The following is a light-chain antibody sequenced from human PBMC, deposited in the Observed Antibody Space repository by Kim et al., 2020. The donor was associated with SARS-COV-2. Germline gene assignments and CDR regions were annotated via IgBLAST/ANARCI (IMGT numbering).Light chain of an antibody. Sequence: SPGERAPLTCRASQSVSSNLAWYPQKPGQAPRLLIYGASTRATGIPARFSGSGSGTEFTLTISSLQSEDFAVYYCQQYNNWPPLTFGGGTKVEIK. J-gene: IGKJ4*01. CDR3: QQYNNWPPLT. V-gene: IGKV3-15*01. CDR1: QSVSSN. CDR2: GAS.